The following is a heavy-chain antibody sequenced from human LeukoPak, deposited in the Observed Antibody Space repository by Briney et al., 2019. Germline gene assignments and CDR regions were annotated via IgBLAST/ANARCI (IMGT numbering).Heavy chain of an antibody. V-gene: IGHV3-30*02. CDR3: ARDDKGLGDAFDV. Sequence: PGGSLRLSCAASGFTFSSYGMHWVRQAPGKGLEWVAFIRYDGSNKYYADSVKGRFTISRDNSKNTLYLQMNSRRAEDTSVYYCARDDKGLGDAFDVWGQGTMVTVSS. CDR1: GFTFSSYG. D-gene: IGHD3-16*01. CDR2: IRYDGSNK. J-gene: IGHJ3*01.